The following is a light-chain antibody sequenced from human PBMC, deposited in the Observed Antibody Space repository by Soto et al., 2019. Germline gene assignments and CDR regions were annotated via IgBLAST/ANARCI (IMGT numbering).Light chain of an antibody. Sequence: QSALTQPPSASGTPGQRVTISCSGSSSNIGSNYVYWYQQLPGTAPKLLIYRNNQRPSGVPDRFSGSKSGTSASLAISGLRSEDEAAYYCAAWDDSLSGWVFGGGTKLTVL. J-gene: IGLJ3*02. CDR1: SSNIGSNY. CDR3: AAWDDSLSGWV. CDR2: RNN. V-gene: IGLV1-47*01.